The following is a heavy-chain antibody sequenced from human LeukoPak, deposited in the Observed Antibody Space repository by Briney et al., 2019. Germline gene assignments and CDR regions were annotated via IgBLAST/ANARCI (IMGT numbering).Heavy chain of an antibody. CDR1: GFTFSSYG. D-gene: IGHD3-10*01. Sequence: GSLRLSCAASGFTFSSYGMQWVRPAPGKGLGWVAFIHYDGSNKYYANSVKGRFTISRDNSKNTLYLHMNSLRAEDTAVYYCAKDPIRGVRPYYFSSWGQGTLVTVSS. CDR2: IHYDGSNK. V-gene: IGHV3-30*02. J-gene: IGHJ4*02. CDR3: AKDPIRGVRPYYFSS.